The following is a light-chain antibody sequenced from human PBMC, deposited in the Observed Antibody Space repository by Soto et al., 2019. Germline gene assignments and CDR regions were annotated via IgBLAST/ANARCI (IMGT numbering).Light chain of an antibody. CDR1: QGISNY. Sequence: DIQMTQSPSSLSASVGDRVTITCRASQGISNYLAWYQQKPGKVPKLLIYAASTLQSGVPSRFSGSVSGTDFTLTNSTLQPEDVATYYCQKYNCAPFPFGPGTKVDIK. J-gene: IGKJ3*01. CDR3: QKYNCAPFP. CDR2: AAS. V-gene: IGKV1-27*01.